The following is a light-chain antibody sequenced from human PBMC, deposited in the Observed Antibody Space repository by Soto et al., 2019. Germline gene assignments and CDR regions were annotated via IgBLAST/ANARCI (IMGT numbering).Light chain of an antibody. J-gene: IGKJ4*01. Sequence: EVVLTQSPGTVSLSPGVRATLACRASQSITSNSLAWYQQKPGQAPRLLIYGASSRATGIPDRFSGSGSGTDFTLTISGLEAEDVAVYYCQQYDTLPLTFGGGTKVKI. CDR1: QSITSNS. CDR3: QQYDTLPLT. CDR2: GAS. V-gene: IGKV3-20*01.